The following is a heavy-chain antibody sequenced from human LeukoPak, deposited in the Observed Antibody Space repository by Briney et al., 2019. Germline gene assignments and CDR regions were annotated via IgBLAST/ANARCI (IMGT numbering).Heavy chain of an antibody. V-gene: IGHV4-34*01. J-gene: IGHJ6*04. Sequence: PSETLSLTCAVYGGSFSGYYWSWIRQPPGKGLEWIGEINHSGSTNYNPSLKSRVTISVDTSKNQFSLKLSSVTAADTAVYYCARGDPSIDCSSTSCYYYGMDVWGKGTTVTVSS. CDR2: INHSGST. CDR1: GGSFSGYY. D-gene: IGHD2-2*01. CDR3: ARGDPSIDCSSTSCYYYGMDV.